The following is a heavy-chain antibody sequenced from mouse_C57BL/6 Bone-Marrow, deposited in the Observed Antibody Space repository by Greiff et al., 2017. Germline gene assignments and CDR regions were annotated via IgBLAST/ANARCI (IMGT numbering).Heavy chain of an antibody. V-gene: IGHV1-64*01. Sequence: VKLQESGAELVKPGASVKLSCKASGYTFTSYWMHWVKQRPGQGLEWIGMIHPNSGSTNYNEKFKSKATLTVDKSSSTAYMQLSSLTSEDSAVYYCARWGVPYDNYWGQGTTLTVSS. J-gene: IGHJ2*01. CDR2: IHPNSGST. CDR1: GYTFTSYW. D-gene: IGHD2-12*01. CDR3: ARWGVPYDNY.